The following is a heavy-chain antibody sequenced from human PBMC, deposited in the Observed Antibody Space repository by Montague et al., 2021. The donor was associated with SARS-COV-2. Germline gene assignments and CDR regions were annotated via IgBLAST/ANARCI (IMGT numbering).Heavy chain of an antibody. D-gene: IGHD5-12*01. CDR1: GFSLSTSGVG. CDR2: IYWDDDK. V-gene: IGHV2-5*02. CDR3: AHRPTLYSGYVASPFDP. Sequence: PALVKPTQTLTLTCTFSGFSLSTSGVGVGWIRQPPGKALERLALIYWDDDKRYSPSLKSRLTITKDTSKNQVVLTMTNMDPVDTATYYCAHRPTLYSGYVASPFDPWGQGTLVTVSS. J-gene: IGHJ5*02.